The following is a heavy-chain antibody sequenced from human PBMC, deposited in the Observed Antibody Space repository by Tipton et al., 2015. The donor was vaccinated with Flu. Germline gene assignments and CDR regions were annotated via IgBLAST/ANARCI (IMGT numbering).Heavy chain of an antibody. CDR3: AGDWVGTTTGWFDP. V-gene: IGHV4-38-2*02. Sequence: LSCAVSGYSIRSDYYWGWIRQPPGKGLEWIGSLHYSGSTYYNPSLKSRVTFSVDTSNSRFSLKLSSVTAADTAVYYCAGDWVGTTTGWFDPWGQGTLVTVSS. CDR1: GYSIRSDYY. CDR2: LHYSGST. D-gene: IGHD2-21*02. J-gene: IGHJ5*02.